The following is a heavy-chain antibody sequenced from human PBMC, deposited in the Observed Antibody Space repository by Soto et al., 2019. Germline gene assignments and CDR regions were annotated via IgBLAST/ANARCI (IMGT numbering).Heavy chain of an antibody. CDR3: ARGTRPKNFDY. Sequence: SETLSLTCTVSGGSISSGGYYWSWIRQHRGKGLEWIGYIYYSGSTYYNPSLKSRVTISVDTSKNQFSLKLSSVTAADTAVYYCARGTRPKNFDYWGQGTQVTVSS. J-gene: IGHJ4*02. CDR2: IYYSGST. CDR1: GGSISSGGYY. D-gene: IGHD1-7*01. V-gene: IGHV4-31*03.